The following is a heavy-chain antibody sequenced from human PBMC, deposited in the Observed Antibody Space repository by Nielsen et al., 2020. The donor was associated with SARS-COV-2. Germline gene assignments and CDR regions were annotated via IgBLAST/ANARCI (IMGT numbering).Heavy chain of an antibody. CDR1: GFTFTSSA. D-gene: IGHD2-2*01. J-gene: IGHJ2*01. Sequence: SVKVSCKASGFTFTSSAVQWVRQARGQRLEWIGWIVVGSGNTNYAQKFQGRVTMTRDTSTSTVYMELSSLRSEDTAVYYCARDLGYCSSTSCSYWYFDLWGRGTLVTVSS. CDR2: IVVGSGNT. CDR3: ARDLGYCSSTSCSYWYFDL. V-gene: IGHV1-58*01.